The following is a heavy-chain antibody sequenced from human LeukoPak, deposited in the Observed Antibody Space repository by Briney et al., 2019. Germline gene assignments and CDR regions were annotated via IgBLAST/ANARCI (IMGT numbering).Heavy chain of an antibody. CDR3: ATGRTKKY. Sequence: GGSLRLSCVASGFTFSNYWMNWVRQAPGERPEWVANIKEDGSEKYYVDSAKGRFTISRDNAKNSLYLQMNSLRAEDTAVYYCATGRTKKYWGQGTLVTVSS. CDR2: IKEDGSEK. CDR1: GFTFSNYW. V-gene: IGHV3-7*01. D-gene: IGHD2-8*01. J-gene: IGHJ4*02.